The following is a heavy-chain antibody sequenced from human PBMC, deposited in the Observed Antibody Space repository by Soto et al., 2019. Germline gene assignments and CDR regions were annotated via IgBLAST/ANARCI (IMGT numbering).Heavy chain of an antibody. CDR1: GFTFSSYA. Sequence: GGSLRLSCAASGFTFSSYAMSWVRQAPGKGLEWVSAISGSGGSTYYADSVKGRFTISRDNSKNTLYLQMNSLRAEDTAVYYCAKGDYGSGSYHLGYWGQGTLVTVSS. D-gene: IGHD3-10*01. V-gene: IGHV3-23*01. CDR2: ISGSGGST. CDR3: AKGDYGSGSYHLGY. J-gene: IGHJ4*02.